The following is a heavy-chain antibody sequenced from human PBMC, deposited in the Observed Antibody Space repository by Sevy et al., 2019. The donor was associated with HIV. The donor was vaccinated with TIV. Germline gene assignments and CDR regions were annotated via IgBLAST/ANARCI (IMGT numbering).Heavy chain of an antibody. CDR1: GFTFSKYS. V-gene: IGHV3-23*01. J-gene: IGHJ4*02. Sequence: GGSLRLSCAASGFTFSKYSMSWVRQPPGKGLEWVSTLSFGCGEINYADSVKGRFTISIDNSKSSVYLQMNNLRPEDMAVYYCAREGCTKPHDYWGQGTLVTVSS. CDR3: AREGCTKPHDY. CDR2: LSFGCGEI. D-gene: IGHD2-8*01.